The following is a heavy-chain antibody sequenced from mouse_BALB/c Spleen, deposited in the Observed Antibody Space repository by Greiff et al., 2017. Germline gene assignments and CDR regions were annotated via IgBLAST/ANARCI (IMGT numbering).Heavy chain of an antibody. J-gene: IGHJ4*01. CDR2: ISDGGSYT. V-gene: IGHV5-4*02. Sequence: EVMLVESGGGLVKPGGSLKLSCAASGFTFSDYYMYWVRQTPEKRLEWVATISDGGSYTYYPDSVKGRFTISRDNAKNNLYLQMSSLKSEDTAMYYCARDILGRDYAMDYWGQGTSVTVSS. CDR1: GFTFSDYY. CDR3: ARDILGRDYAMDY. D-gene: IGHD4-1*01.